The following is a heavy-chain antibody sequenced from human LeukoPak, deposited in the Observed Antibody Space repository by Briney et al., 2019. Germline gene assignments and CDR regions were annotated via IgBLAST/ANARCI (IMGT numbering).Heavy chain of an antibody. CDR2: ISYDGSNK. V-gene: IGHV3-30*04. J-gene: IGHJ4*02. CDR1: GFTFSSYA. CDR3: ARAALRYYDSSVLY. Sequence: GRSLRLSCAASGFTFSSYAMHWVRQAPGKGLEWEAVISYDGSNKYYADSVKGRFTISRDNSKNTLYLQMNSLRAEDTAVYYCARAALRYYDSSVLYWGQGTLVTVSS. D-gene: IGHD3-22*01.